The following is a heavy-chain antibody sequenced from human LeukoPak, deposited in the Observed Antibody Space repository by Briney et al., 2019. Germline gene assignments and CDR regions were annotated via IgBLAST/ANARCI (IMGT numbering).Heavy chain of an antibody. J-gene: IGHJ1*01. CDR1: GYTFTDYY. CDR2: INPKSGGT. V-gene: IGHV1-2*02. D-gene: IGHD5-12*01. CDR3: ARASLQSSYEGYEYFRY. Sequence: ASVKVSCKASGYTFTDYYIHWVRQAPGQGLEWMGWINPKSGGTNYAQRFLGRVTMTRDTSISTAYMDLSSLRSDDTAVYYCARASLQSSYEGYEYFRYWGQGTLVTVSS.